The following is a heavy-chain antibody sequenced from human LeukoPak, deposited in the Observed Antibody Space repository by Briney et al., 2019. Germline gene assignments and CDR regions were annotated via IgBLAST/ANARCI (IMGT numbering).Heavy chain of an antibody. V-gene: IGHV4-59*12. CDR2: IYYSGRT. Sequence: SETLSLTCNVSGGSINSYYWGWFRQPPGKRLESIGYIYYSGRTTYNPSLKSRVTISVDTSTNQISLKLTSVTAADTAVYFCARGTTKGYYYDSSGYYTKWGKGTLVTVSS. CDR1: GGSINSYY. CDR3: ARGTTKGYYYDSSGYYTK. D-gene: IGHD3-22*01. J-gene: IGHJ4*02.